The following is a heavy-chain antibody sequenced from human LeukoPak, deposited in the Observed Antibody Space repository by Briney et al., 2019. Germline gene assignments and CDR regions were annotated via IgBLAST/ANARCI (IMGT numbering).Heavy chain of an antibody. CDR2: ISSSSSYI. Sequence: GGSLRLSCAASGFTFSSYSMNWVRQAPGKGLEWVSSISSSSSYIYYADSVKGRFTISRDNAKNSLYLQMNSLRAEDTAVYYCARAPSDIVVVPAPTNDYWGQGTLVTVSS. D-gene: IGHD2-2*01. CDR3: ARAPSDIVVVPAPTNDY. CDR1: GFTFSSYS. V-gene: IGHV3-21*01. J-gene: IGHJ4*02.